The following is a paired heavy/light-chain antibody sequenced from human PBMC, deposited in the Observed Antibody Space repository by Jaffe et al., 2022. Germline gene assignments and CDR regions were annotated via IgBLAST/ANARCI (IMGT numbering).Heavy chain of an antibody. Sequence: QVQLQESGPGLVKPSETLSLTCTVSGGSVSSGSYYWSWIRQPPGKGLEWIGYIYYSGSTNYNPSLKSRVTISVDTSKNQFSLKLSSVTAADTAVYYCARRLQFSWSGYHFDYWGQGTLVTVSS. J-gene: IGHJ4*02. CDR2: IYYSGST. CDR1: GGSVSSGSYY. D-gene: IGHD3-3*01. V-gene: IGHV4-61*01. CDR3: ARRLQFSWSGYHFDY.
Light chain of an antibody. CDR1: SSDVGSYNL. CDR2: EVS. Sequence: QSALTQPASVSGSPGQSITISCTGTSSDVGSYNLVSWYQQHPGKAPKLMIYEVSKRPSGVSNRFSGSKSGNTASLTISGLQAEDEADYYCCSYAGSSTSHVFGTGTKVTVL. J-gene: IGLJ1*01. CDR3: CSYAGSSTSHV. V-gene: IGLV2-23*02.